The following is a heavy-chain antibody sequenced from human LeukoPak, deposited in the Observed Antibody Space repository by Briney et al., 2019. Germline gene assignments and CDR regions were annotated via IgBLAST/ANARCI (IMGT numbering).Heavy chain of an antibody. CDR1: GGTFSTYA. Sequence: GASVKVSCKASGGTFSTYAISWVRQAPGQGLEWMGRIIPILGIANYAQKFQGRVTITADKSTSTAYMELSSLRSEDTAVYYCGSSGQQLYYYGMDVWGQGTTVTVSS. D-gene: IGHD6-13*01. J-gene: IGHJ6*02. CDR3: GSSGQQLYYYGMDV. CDR2: IIPILGIA. V-gene: IGHV1-69*04.